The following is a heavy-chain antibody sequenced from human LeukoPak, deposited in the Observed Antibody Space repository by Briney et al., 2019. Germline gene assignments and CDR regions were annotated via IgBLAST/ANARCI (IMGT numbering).Heavy chain of an antibody. CDR2: ISSSSSTI. CDR3: ASGLGYCSSTSCYALDY. D-gene: IGHD2-2*01. J-gene: IGHJ4*02. CDR1: GFTFSSYS. V-gene: IGHV3-48*04. Sequence: PGGSLRLSCAASGFTFSSYSMNWVRQAPGKGLEWVSYISSSSSTIYYADSVKGRFTISRDNAKNSLYLQMNSLRAEDAAVYYCASGLGYCSSTSCYALDYWGQGTLVTVSS.